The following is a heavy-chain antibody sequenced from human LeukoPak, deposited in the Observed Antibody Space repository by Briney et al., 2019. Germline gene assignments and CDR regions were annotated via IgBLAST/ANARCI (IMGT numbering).Heavy chain of an antibody. J-gene: IGHJ4*02. CDR3: ARGVMEWLVRGSFDY. CDR2: ISYDGSNK. Sequence: PGGSLRLPCAAAGFTFSSYAMHWVRQAPGKGLEWVTVISYDGSNKYYADSVKGRFTISRDNSKNTLYLQMNSLRAEDTAVYYCARGVMEWLVRGSFDYWGQGTLVTVSS. CDR1: GFTFSSYA. V-gene: IGHV3-30*04. D-gene: IGHD6-19*01.